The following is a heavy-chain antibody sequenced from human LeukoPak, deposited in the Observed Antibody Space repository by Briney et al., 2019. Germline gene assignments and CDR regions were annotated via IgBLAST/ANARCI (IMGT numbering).Heavy chain of an antibody. CDR2: IYYSGST. Sequence: SETLSLTCTVSGGSISSYYWSWIRQPPGKGLEWIGYIYYSGSTNYNPSLKSRVTISVDTAKNQFSLKLSSVTAADTAVYYCARGMTQGYYYYYYYMDVWGEGTTVTVSS. CDR1: GGSISSYY. V-gene: IGHV4-59*01. CDR3: ARGMTQGYYYYYYYMDV. J-gene: IGHJ6*03.